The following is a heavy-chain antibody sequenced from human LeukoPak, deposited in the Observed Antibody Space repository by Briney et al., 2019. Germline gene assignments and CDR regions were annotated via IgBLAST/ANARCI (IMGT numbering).Heavy chain of an antibody. CDR3: AREGSSGTLLYY. CDR1: GYTFTGYY. J-gene: IGHJ4*02. D-gene: IGHD6-6*01. V-gene: IGHV1-2*02. CDR2: INPNSGGT. Sequence: WASVKVSCKASGYTFTGYYMHWVRQAPGQGLEWMGWINPNSGGTNYAQKFQGRVTMTRDTSISTAYMELSRLRSDDTAVHYCAREGSSGTLLYYWGQGTLVTVSS.